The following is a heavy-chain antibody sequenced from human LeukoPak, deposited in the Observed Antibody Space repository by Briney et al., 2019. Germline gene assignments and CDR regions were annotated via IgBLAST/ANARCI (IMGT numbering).Heavy chain of an antibody. V-gene: IGHV1-2*02. Sequence: ASVKVSCKASGYTFSGYYMHWVRQAPGQGLEWMGWINPNSGVTDYAQNFQGRVTMTRDTSISTAYVELSRLRSDDTAVYYCARGTGEGYTYGRYYFDYWGQGTLVTVSS. CDR1: GYTFSGYY. D-gene: IGHD5-18*01. CDR3: ARGTGEGYTYGRYYFDY. CDR2: INPNSGVT. J-gene: IGHJ4*02.